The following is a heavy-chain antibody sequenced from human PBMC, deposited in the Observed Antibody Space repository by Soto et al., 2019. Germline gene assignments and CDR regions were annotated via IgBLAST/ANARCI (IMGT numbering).Heavy chain of an antibody. CDR1: GFPFSSYS. D-gene: IGHD3-10*01. V-gene: IGHV3-48*02. J-gene: IGHJ6*02. CDR3: ARVSPITDNYYYYYGMDV. Sequence: RGSLSLSCTASGFPFSSYSMNCVRPAPGNGLEWVSYISSSSSTIYYADSVKGRFTISRDNAKNSLYLQMNSLRDEDTAVYYCARVSPITDNYYYYYGMDVWGQGTTVTVSS. CDR2: ISSSSSTI.